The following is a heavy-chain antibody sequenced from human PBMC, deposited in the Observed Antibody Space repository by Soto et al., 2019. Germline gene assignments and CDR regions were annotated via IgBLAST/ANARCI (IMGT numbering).Heavy chain of an antibody. Sequence: EVQLVESGGGLVQPGGSLRLSCAVSGFTVGTNYMSWVRQAPGKGLESVSIIYSDGSTYYADSVKGRFTTSRDRARNTLYLQMDNLRADDTAVYHCARDSSYYGSGRGVLDYWGPGTLVTVSS. D-gene: IGHD3-10*01. CDR2: IYSDGST. CDR1: GFTVGTNY. J-gene: IGHJ4*02. CDR3: ARDSSYYGSGRGVLDY. V-gene: IGHV3-66*01.